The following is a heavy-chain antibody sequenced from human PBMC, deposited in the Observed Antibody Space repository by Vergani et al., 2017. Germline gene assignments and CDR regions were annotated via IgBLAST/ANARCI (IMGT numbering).Heavy chain of an antibody. J-gene: IGHJ4*02. CDR3: ARERLRGYSYGCFDY. CDR1: GGSISSYY. D-gene: IGHD5-18*01. V-gene: IGHV4-59*01. CDR2: IYYSGST. Sequence: QVQLQESGPGLVKPSETLSLTCTVSGGSISSYYWSWIRQPPGKGLAWIWYIYYSGSTNYNPSLKSRVTISVDTSKNQFSLKLSSVTAADTAVYYCARERLRGYSYGCFDYWGQGTLVTVSS.